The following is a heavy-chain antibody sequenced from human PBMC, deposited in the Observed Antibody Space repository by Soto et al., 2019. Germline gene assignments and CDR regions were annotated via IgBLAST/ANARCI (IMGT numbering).Heavy chain of an antibody. J-gene: IGHJ4*02. CDR3: ARYYFDRNYFDY. Sequence: SETLSLTCTVSGDSVSGASYYWGWIRQPPGRGLEWIGYIYYSGSTTYNPSIKSRVTISVDTSKKQVSLKVSYVTAADTAVYYCARYYFDRNYFDYWGQGALVTVSS. CDR2: IYYSGST. D-gene: IGHD3-22*01. CDR1: GDSVSGASYY. V-gene: IGHV4-61*01.